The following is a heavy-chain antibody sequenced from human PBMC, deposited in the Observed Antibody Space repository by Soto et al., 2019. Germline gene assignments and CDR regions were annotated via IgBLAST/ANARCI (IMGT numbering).Heavy chain of an antibody. Sequence: ASVKVSCKASGYTFTSYAMHWVRQAPGQRLEWMGWINAGNGNTKYSQKFQGRVTITRDTSASTAYMELSSLRSEDTAVYYCARDCSGGSCYSGEVDYYYYYMDVWGKGTTVTVSS. CDR3: ARDCSGGSCYSGEVDYYYYYMDV. J-gene: IGHJ6*03. D-gene: IGHD2-15*01. CDR2: INAGNGNT. CDR1: GYTFTSYA. V-gene: IGHV1-3*01.